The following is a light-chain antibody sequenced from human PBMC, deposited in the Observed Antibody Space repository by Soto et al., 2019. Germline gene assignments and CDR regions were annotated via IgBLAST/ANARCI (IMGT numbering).Light chain of an antibody. V-gene: IGKV3-20*01. CDR3: QQYCNFPFT. J-gene: IGKJ2*01. CDR1: QSVRNSY. CDR2: AAS. Sequence: DTVLTQSPATLSLSPGERVTISCRASQSVRNSYLAWYQQKPGQAPRLLMYAASSWATGIPDRFSGSESGTDFTLTISSLEPEDFAVYYCQQYCNFPFTFGQGTKLEI.